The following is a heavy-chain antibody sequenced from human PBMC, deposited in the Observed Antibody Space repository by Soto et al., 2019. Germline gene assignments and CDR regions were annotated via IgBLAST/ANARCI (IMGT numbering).Heavy chain of an antibody. CDR2: INSDGSST. V-gene: IGHV3-74*01. D-gene: IGHD2-15*01. CDR1: GFTFSSYW. Sequence: GGSLRLSCAASGFTFSSYWMHWVRQAPGKGLVWVSHINSDGSSTSYADSVKGRFTISRDNAKNTLYLQMNSLRAEDTAVYYCARVDLLGYCSGGSCFSFDYWGQGTLVTVSS. J-gene: IGHJ4*02. CDR3: ARVDLLGYCSGGSCFSFDY.